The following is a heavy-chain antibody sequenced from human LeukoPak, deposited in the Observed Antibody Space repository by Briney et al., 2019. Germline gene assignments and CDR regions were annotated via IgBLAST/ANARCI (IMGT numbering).Heavy chain of an antibody. Sequence: ASVKVSCKASGYTFSGYYMHWVRQAPGQGLEWMGWINPNSGGTKYAQKFQGRVTITRDTSISTAYMELSRLRSDDTAVYYYARDGNYYGSGSYYNGVYDYYYYMDVWGKGTTVTISS. V-gene: IGHV1-2*02. CDR2: INPNSGGT. CDR3: ARDGNYYGSGSYYNGVYDYYYYMDV. D-gene: IGHD3-10*01. CDR1: GYTFSGYY. J-gene: IGHJ6*03.